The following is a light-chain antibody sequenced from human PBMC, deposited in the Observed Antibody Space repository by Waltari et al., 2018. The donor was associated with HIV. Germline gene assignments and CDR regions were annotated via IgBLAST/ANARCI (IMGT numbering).Light chain of an antibody. CDR1: SSNIGNNY. V-gene: IGLV1-51*01. CDR3: GSWDSSLSSVV. J-gene: IGLJ2*01. CDR2: DNN. Sequence: QSVLTQPPSVSAVPGHKGTSSCAGSSSNIGNNYVSWYQQLPGTAPKLLIYDNNKRPSGIPHRFSGSNSGTSATLGITGLQTGDAADYYCGSWDSSLSSVVFGGGTKLTVL.